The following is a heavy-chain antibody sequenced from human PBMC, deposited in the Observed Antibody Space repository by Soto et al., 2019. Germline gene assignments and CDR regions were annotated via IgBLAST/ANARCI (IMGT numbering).Heavy chain of an antibody. J-gene: IGHJ3*02. CDR3: ATGYFYCSGGSCYSNAFYI. CDR2: ISAYNGNT. D-gene: IGHD2-15*01. V-gene: IGHV1-18*01. Sequence: QVQLVQSGAEVKKPGASVKVSCKASGYTFTSYGISWVRQAPGQGLEWMGWISAYNGNTNYAQKLQGRVTMTTDTSTSTAYMELRSMRSDDTAVYYCATGYFYCSGGSCYSNAFYICGQGTMVTVSS. CDR1: GYTFTSYG.